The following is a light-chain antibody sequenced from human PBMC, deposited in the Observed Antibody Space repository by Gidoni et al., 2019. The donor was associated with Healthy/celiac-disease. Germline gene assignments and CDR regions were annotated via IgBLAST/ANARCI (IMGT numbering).Light chain of an antibody. CDR3: QQRSNWPPIT. Sequence: EIVLTQSPATLSLSPGERASLSCRASQSVSSYLAWYQQKPGQAPRLLIYDASNMATGIPARYSVSGSGTDFTLTISSLEPADFSVYYCQQRSNWPPITFGQGTRLEIK. CDR1: QSVSSY. J-gene: IGKJ5*01. V-gene: IGKV3-11*01. CDR2: DAS.